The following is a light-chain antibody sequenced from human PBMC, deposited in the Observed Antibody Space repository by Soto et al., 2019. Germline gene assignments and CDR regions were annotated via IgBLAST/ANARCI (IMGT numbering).Light chain of an antibody. CDR1: QSVSSY. CDR3: QQRSNWPLL. Sequence: EIGLTQSPATLSLSPGERATLSCRASQSVSSYLAWYQQKPGQAPRLLIYDASNRATGIPARFSGSGSGTDFTLTISSLEPEDFAVYYCQQRSNWPLLFGPGTKVDIK. V-gene: IGKV3-11*01. J-gene: IGKJ3*01. CDR2: DAS.